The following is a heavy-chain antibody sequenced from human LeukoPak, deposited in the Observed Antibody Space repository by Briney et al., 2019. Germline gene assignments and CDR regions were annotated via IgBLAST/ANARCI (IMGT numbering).Heavy chain of an antibody. CDR3: ARVYYSSSYDYWYFDL. CDR1: GDSISSYY. CDR2: IYYSGSI. Sequence: SETLSLTCTVSGDSISSYYWSWIRQFPGKGLEWIGYIYYSGSIHYNPSLKSRVTISVDTSKNQFSLKLSSVTAADTAVYYCARVYYSSSYDYWYFDLWGRGTLVTVSS. V-gene: IGHV4-59*01. J-gene: IGHJ2*01. D-gene: IGHD6-13*01.